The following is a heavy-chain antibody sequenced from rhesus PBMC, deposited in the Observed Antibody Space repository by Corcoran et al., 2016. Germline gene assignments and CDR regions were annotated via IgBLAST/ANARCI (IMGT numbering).Heavy chain of an antibody. CDR2: IYGSSTSS. CDR1: GGSISARYR. Sequence: QVQLQASGPGVVKPSETLSLTCAVSGGSISARYRWSWIRQPPGKGLEWMGYIYGSSTSSNDNPSLKRRVNMSKDTSKTQSAPKLSAVSAAEKAGYYCASRSARGGCADDWGQGVLVTVSS. CDR3: ASRSARGGCADD. V-gene: IGHV4S10*01. D-gene: IGHD3-34*01. J-gene: IGHJ4*01.